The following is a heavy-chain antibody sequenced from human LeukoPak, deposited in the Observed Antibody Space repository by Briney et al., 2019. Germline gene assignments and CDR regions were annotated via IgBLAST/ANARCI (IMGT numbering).Heavy chain of an antibody. V-gene: IGHV1-69*04. CDR2: IIPILGIA. CDR1: GGTFSSYA. J-gene: IGHJ1*01. D-gene: IGHD3-22*01. Sequence: SVKVSCKASGGTFSSYAISWVRQAPGQGLEWMGRIIPILGIANYAQKFQGRVTITADKSTSTAYMELSSLRSEDTAVYYCAKSVRALEYFHHWGQGTLVTVSS. CDR3: AKSVRALEYFHH.